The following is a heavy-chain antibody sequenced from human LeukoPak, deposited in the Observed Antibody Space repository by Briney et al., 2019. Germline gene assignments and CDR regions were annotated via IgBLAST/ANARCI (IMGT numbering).Heavy chain of an antibody. V-gene: IGHV4-34*01. J-gene: IGHJ5*02. Sequence: PSETLSLTCGVYGGSFSDYYWSWIRQPPGKGLEWIGEINHSGSTNYNPSLKSRVTISVDTSKNQFSLKLSSVTAADTAVYYCAKDYSKTSYYGSGTYYRPNWFDPWGQGTLVTVSS. D-gene: IGHD3-10*01. CDR3: AKDYSKTSYYGSGTYYRPNWFDP. CDR1: GGSFSDYY. CDR2: INHSGST.